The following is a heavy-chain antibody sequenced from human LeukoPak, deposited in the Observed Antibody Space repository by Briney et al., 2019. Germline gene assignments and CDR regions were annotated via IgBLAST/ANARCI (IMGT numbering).Heavy chain of an antibody. CDR3: ARCGAQLNWFDP. D-gene: IGHD2-2*01. Sequence: PSDIPFLTCAVYGGSSSGSYWSWIRPHPPRALEWIGEVNHGGSTNYNPSLKSRVTISVDTSKNQFSLKLSSVTAADTAVYYCARCGAQLNWFDPWGQGTLVTVSS. CDR1: GGSSSGSY. V-gene: IGHV4-34*01. J-gene: IGHJ5*02. CDR2: VNHGGST.